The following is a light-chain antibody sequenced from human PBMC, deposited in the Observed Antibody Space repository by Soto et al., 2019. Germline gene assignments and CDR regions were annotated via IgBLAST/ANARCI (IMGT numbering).Light chain of an antibody. V-gene: IGKV3-15*01. J-gene: IGKJ1*01. Sequence: EIVMTQSPATLSVSPWERATLSCRASQSISSNLVWYQQKAGQTPRLLIYGASTRATGIPARFSGSGSGTEFTLTISSLQSEDFAVCYCQQYDNWPTFGQGTKVDIK. CDR1: QSISSN. CDR3: QQYDNWPT. CDR2: GAS.